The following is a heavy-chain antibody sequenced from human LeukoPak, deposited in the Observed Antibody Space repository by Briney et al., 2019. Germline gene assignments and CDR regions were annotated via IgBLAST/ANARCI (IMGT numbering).Heavy chain of an antibody. CDR1: GGSIGTYY. Sequence: PSETLSLTCTVSGGSIGTYYWSWIRQSPGKGLEWIGYIYVTGTRYNPYLQSRVTISVDTPKNQFSLKLSSVTAADTAVYYCARAHDSSGYFEGALDYWGQGTLVTVSS. V-gene: IGHV4-59*12. CDR3: ARAHDSSGYFEGALDY. CDR2: IYVTGT. D-gene: IGHD3-22*01. J-gene: IGHJ4*02.